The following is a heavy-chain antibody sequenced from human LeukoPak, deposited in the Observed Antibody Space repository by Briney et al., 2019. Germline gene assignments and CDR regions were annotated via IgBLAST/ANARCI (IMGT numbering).Heavy chain of an antibody. Sequence: SETLSLTCAVSGYSISSGYYWGWIRQPPGKGLEWIGSIYYSGSTYYNPSLKSRVTISVDTSKNQFSLKLSSVTAADTAVYYCARDTHKSPGIAVAGSGYWGQGTLVTVSS. D-gene: IGHD6-19*01. CDR2: IYYSGST. J-gene: IGHJ4*02. V-gene: IGHV4-38-2*02. CDR1: GYSISSGYY. CDR3: ARDTHKSPGIAVAGSGY.